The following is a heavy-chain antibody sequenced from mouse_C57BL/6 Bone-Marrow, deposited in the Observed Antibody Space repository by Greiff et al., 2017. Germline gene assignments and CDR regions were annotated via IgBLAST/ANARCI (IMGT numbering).Heavy chain of an antibody. CDR2: IDPSDSYT. D-gene: IGHD3-2*02. CDR1: GYTFTSYW. V-gene: IGHV1-69*01. Sequence: LVESGAELVMPGASVKLSCKASGYTFTSYWMHWVKQRPGQGLEWIGEIDPSDSYTNYNQKFKGKSTLTVDKSSSTAYMQLSSLTSEDSAVYYCAREGAQAPYYFDYWGQGTTLTVSS. J-gene: IGHJ2*01. CDR3: AREGAQAPYYFDY.